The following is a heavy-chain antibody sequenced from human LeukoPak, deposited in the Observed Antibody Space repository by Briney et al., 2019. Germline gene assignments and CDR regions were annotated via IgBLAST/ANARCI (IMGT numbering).Heavy chain of an antibody. CDR2: ISSSSSTI. CDR1: GFTFSSYS. Sequence: PGGSLRLSCAASGFTFSSYSMNWVRQAPGKGLEWVSFISSSSSTIYYADSVKGRFTISRDNGKNSLYLQMNSLRAEDTAVYYCARDRGGGSFDYWGQGTLVTVSS. J-gene: IGHJ4*02. D-gene: IGHD2-15*01. CDR3: ARDRGGGSFDY. V-gene: IGHV3-48*04.